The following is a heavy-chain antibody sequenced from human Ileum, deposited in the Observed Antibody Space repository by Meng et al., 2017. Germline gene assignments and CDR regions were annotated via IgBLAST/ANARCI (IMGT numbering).Heavy chain of an antibody. J-gene: IGHJ4*02. V-gene: IGHV1-46*01. CDR2: SNSGGGST. CDR3: VREFRGGYFDY. D-gene: IGHD3-16*01. Sequence: QGQLVQSGPGVNKPGASVKVSCKCAEYSFSDYYLHWMRQAPGQGLEWLGVSNSGGGSTNYAQKFQGRVTMTRDTSANTVYMEVGSLKSEDTAVYYCVREFRGGYFDYWGQGTLVTVSS. CDR1: EYSFSDYY.